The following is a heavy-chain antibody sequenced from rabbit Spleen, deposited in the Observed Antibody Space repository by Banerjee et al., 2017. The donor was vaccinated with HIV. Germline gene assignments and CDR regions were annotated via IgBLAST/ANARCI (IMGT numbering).Heavy chain of an antibody. V-gene: IGHV1S40*01. J-gene: IGHJ3*01. CDR1: AFSFSSGYY. D-gene: IGHD6-1*01. CDR2: IYTGSSGSA. CDR3: ARAYVGYGDAFEL. Sequence: QSLEESGGGLVQPEGSLTLTCTASAFSFSSGYYMCWVRQAPGKGLEWIACIYTGSSGSAYYASWAKGRFTISKASSTTVTLQMTSLTAADTATYFCARAYVGYGDAFELWGQGTLVTV.